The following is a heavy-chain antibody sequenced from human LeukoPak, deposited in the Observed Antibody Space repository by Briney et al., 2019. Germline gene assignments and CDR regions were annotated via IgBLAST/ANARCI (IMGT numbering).Heavy chain of an antibody. J-gene: IGHJ4*02. D-gene: IGHD1-26*01. CDR2: MRSDGSDE. CDR1: GFSFRSSA. Sequence: GGSLRLSCAASGFSFRSSAMHWVRQAPGKGLEWMAFMRSDGSDEHYADSVKGRFTISRDSSHNTLYLQMNSLHSEDTAVYYCAKDLGLQVGASPFDYWGQGTLVTVSS. CDR3: AKDLGLQVGASPFDY. V-gene: IGHV3-30*02.